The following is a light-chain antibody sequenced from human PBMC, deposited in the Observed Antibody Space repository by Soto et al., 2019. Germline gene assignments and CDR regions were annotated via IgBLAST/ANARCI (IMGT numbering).Light chain of an antibody. CDR3: QQYLSSPAT. CDR1: QSVSSTY. CDR2: GAS. Sequence: EIVLTQSPGTLSLSPGERATLSCRTSQSVSSTYLAWYQQKPGQPPRLLIYGASTRATGIPDRFSGSGSGTDFTLTISRLEPEDFSVYYCQQYLSSPATFGGGTKVEVK. V-gene: IGKV3-20*01. J-gene: IGKJ4*01.